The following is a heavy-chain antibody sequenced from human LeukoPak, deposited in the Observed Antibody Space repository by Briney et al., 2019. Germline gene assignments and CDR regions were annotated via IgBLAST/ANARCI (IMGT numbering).Heavy chain of an antibody. J-gene: IGHJ4*02. V-gene: IGHV3-66*01. Sequence: GGSLRLSCAASGFTVSSNYTSWVRQAPGKGLEWVSVIYSGGSTYYADSVKGRFTISRDNSKNTLYLQMNSLRAEDTAVYYCARDRIGGEEYWGQETLVTVSS. CDR1: GFTVSSNY. CDR3: ARDRIGGEEY. D-gene: IGHD3-16*01. CDR2: IYSGGST.